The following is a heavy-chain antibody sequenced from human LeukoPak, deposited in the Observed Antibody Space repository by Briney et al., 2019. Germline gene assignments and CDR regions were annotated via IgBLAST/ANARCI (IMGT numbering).Heavy chain of an antibody. CDR2: ISSDGNNK. D-gene: IGHD2-15*01. CDR1: GFTFSTYD. J-gene: IGHJ4*02. V-gene: IGHV3-30-3*01. CDR3: ARGRTYSFDY. Sequence: GGSLRLSCAASGFTFSTYDIHWVRQAPGKGLEWVAVISSDGNNKYYADSVKGRFTISRDNSKKTLYLHMSSLRAEDTSVYYCARGRTYSFDYWGQGTVVTVSS.